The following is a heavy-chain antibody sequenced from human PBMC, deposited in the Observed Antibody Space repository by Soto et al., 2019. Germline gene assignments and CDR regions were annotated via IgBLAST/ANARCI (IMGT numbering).Heavy chain of an antibody. J-gene: IGHJ3*02. CDR1: GYTFTSYG. D-gene: IGHD4-17*01. CDR3: ARADYGDYEDACDI. Sequence: ASVKVSCKASGYTFTSYGISWVRQAPGQGLEWMGWISAYNGNTNYAQKLQGRVTMTTDTSTSTAYMELRSLRSDDTAVYYCARADYGDYEDACDIWGQGTMVTVSS. CDR2: ISAYNGNT. V-gene: IGHV1-18*01.